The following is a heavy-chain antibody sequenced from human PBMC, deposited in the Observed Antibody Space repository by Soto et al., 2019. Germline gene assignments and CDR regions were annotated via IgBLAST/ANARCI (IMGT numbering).Heavy chain of an antibody. CDR2: IYYSGST. V-gene: IGHV4-59*01. J-gene: IGHJ4*02. CDR3: TSQGTYDSSGYYLNY. CDR1: GVSISSYY. Sequence: SETLSLTCSVSGVSISSYYWSWIRQPPGKGLEWIGYIYYSGSTNYNPSLESRVAISVETSKNQFFLKLSSVTAADTAVYYCTSQGTYDSSGYYLNYWGQGTLVTVSS. D-gene: IGHD3-22*01.